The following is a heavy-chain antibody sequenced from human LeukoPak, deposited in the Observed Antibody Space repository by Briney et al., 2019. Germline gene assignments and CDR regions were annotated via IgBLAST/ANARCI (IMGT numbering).Heavy chain of an antibody. CDR1: GGTFSSYN. V-gene: IGHV1-69*05. J-gene: IGHJ3*02. Sequence: SVKVSCKASGGTFSSYNINWVRQAPGQGLEWMGGIIPIFGTANYAQKFQGRVTITTDESTSTAYMELSSLRSEDTAVYYCARGVAGYSSGLDDAFDIWGQGTMVTVSS. CDR2: IIPIFGTA. D-gene: IGHD6-25*01. CDR3: ARGVAGYSSGLDDAFDI.